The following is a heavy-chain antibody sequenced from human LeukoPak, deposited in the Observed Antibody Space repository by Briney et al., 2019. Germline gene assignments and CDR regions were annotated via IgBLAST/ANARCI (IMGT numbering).Heavy chain of an antibody. CDR2: IYYSGST. D-gene: IGHD3-3*01. Sequence: SETLSLTCTVSGGSISSSSYYWGWIRQPPGKGLEWIGSIYYSGSTYYNPSLKSRVTISVDTSKNQFSLKLSSVTAADTAVYYCARHYDFWSGYTYYGMDVWGQGTTVTVSS. CDR1: GGSISSSSYY. CDR3: ARHYDFWSGYTYYGMDV. V-gene: IGHV4-39*01. J-gene: IGHJ6*02.